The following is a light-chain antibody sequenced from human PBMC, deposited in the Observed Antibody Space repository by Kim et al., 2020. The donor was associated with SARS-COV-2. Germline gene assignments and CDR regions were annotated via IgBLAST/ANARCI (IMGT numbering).Light chain of an antibody. CDR1: QSVTYNY. Sequence: EIVLTQSPGTLSLSPGERATLSCWASQSVTYNYVAWYQQKPGQAPRLLIDAASSRATGIPDRFSGSGSGTDFTLTISRLEPEDSAVYYCQQHGSTPRTFGQGTKVDIK. CDR2: AAS. J-gene: IGKJ1*01. CDR3: QQHGSTPRT. V-gene: IGKV3-20*01.